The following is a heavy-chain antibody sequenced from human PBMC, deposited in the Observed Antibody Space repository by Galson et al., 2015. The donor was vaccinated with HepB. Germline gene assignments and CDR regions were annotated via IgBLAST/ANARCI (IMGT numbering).Heavy chain of an antibody. CDR3: ASYSIAVAEDAFDI. CDR2: IYTSGST. Sequence: ETLSLTCTVSGGSISSYYWSWIRQPAGKGLEWIGRIYTSGSTNYNPSLKSRVTMSVDTSKNQFSLKLSSVTAADTAVYYCASYSIAVAEDAFDIWGQGTMVTVSS. J-gene: IGHJ3*02. CDR1: GGSISSYY. V-gene: IGHV4-4*07. D-gene: IGHD6-19*01.